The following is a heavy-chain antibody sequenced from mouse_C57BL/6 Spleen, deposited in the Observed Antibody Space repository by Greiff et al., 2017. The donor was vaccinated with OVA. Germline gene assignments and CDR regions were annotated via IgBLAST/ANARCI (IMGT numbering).Heavy chain of an antibody. CDR2: IYPGDGDT. D-gene: IGHD2-4*01. CDR3: ARFRSFYDYDEDYAMDY. Sequence: VKLQQSGPELVKPGASVKISCKASGYAFSSSWMNWVKQRPGKGLEWIGRIYPGDGDTNYNGKFKGKATLTADKSSSTAYMQLSSLTSEDSAVYFCARFRSFYDYDEDYAMDYWGQGTSVTVSS. J-gene: IGHJ4*01. CDR1: GYAFSSSW. V-gene: IGHV1-82*01.